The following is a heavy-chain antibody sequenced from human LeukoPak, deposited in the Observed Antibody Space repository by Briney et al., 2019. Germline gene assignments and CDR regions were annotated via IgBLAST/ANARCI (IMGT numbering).Heavy chain of an antibody. D-gene: IGHD1-7*01. J-gene: IGHJ4*02. CDR2: INQGGSAK. V-gene: IGHV3-7*01. Sequence: PGGSLRLSCAASVFTFGIYYVSWVRQAPGKALEGVANINQGGSAKYYVDSVTGRFTISRDNAENSMYLQLNSLKVEDTAVYYCARAGQAGTTDYWGQGTLVTVSS. CDR1: VFTFGIYY. CDR3: ARAGQAGTTDY.